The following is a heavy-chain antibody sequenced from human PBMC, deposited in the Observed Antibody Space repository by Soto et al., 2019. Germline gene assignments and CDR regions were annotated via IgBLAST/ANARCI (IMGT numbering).Heavy chain of an antibody. CDR1: GFTFSNYA. D-gene: IGHD2-15*01. Sequence: PGGSLRLSCATSGFTFSNYAMTWVRQGPGKGLKWVSGISDSGGSTYYADSVKGRFTISRDNSKNTLYLQMKGLRAEDTAVYYCAKDRCSGASCYWRGNWFDPWGQGTLVTVSS. CDR3: AKDRCSGASCYWRGNWFDP. CDR2: ISDSGGST. V-gene: IGHV3-23*01. J-gene: IGHJ5*02.